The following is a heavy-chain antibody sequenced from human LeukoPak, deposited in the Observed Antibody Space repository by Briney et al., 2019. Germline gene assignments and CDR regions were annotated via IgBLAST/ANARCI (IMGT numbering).Heavy chain of an antibody. CDR3: AREHPLLRYFDY. V-gene: IGHV3-53*01. CDR1: GFTVSSNY. Sequence: GGSLRLSCAASGFTVSSNYVSWVRQAPGKGLEWVSVIYSGGSTYYADSVKGRFTISRDNSKNTLYLQMNSLRAEDTAVYYCAREHPLLRYFDYWGQGTLVTVSS. J-gene: IGHJ4*02. CDR2: IYSGGST. D-gene: IGHD2-21*02.